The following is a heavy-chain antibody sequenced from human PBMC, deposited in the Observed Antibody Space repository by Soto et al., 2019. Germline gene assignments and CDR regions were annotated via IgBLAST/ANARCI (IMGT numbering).Heavy chain of an antibody. V-gene: IGHV4-38-2*02. Sequence: TSETLSLTCAVSGYSISSGYYWGWIRQPPGKGLEWIGSIYHSGSTYYNPSLKSRVTISVDTSKNQLSLKLSSVTAADTAVYYCARDPGEQWLGKYYYYGMDVWGQGTTVTVSS. CDR3: ARDPGEQWLGKYYYYGMDV. CDR1: GYSISSGYY. J-gene: IGHJ6*02. CDR2: IYHSGST. D-gene: IGHD6-19*01.